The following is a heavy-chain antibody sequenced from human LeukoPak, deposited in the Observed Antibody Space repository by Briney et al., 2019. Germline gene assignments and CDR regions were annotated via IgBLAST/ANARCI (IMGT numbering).Heavy chain of an antibody. CDR2: IYHGGST. Sequence: SETLSLTCTVSGYSISSGYYRGWIRQPPGKGLEWIGGIYHGGSTYYNPSLKSRVTISVDTSKNQFSLKLSSVTAADTAVYYCARWEYYYDSSIDYWGQGTLVTVSS. D-gene: IGHD3-22*01. V-gene: IGHV4-38-2*02. CDR1: GYSISSGYY. J-gene: IGHJ4*02. CDR3: ARWEYYYDSSIDY.